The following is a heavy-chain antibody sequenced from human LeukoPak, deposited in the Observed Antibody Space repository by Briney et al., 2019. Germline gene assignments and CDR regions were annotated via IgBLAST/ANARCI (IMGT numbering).Heavy chain of an antibody. CDR1: GFTFSSYA. J-gene: IGHJ6*02. V-gene: IGHV3-23*01. CDR2: FSGSGGST. Sequence: GGSLRLSCAASGFTFSSYAMSWVRQAPGKGLEWVSGFSGSGGSTYYGYSVKVRFTIARDNSKNTLYMQMITLRAGDTAVYYCAKEGYAPCGGDCQYYYYYGMDVWGQGTTVTVSS. D-gene: IGHD2-21*02. CDR3: AKEGYAPCGGDCQYYYYYGMDV.